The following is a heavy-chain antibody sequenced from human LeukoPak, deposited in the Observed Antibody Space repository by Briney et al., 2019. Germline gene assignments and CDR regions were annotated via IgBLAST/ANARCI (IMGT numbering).Heavy chain of an antibody. V-gene: IGHV1-2*02. Sequence: ASVKVSCKASGYTFTGYYMHWVRQAPGQGLEWMGWINPNSGGTNYAQKFQGRVTMTRDTSISTAYMELSRLRSDDTAVYYCARSIYDSSGYYYGYFDYWGQGTLVTVSS. CDR2: INPNSGGT. J-gene: IGHJ4*02. CDR1: GYTFTGYY. CDR3: ARSIYDSSGYYYGYFDY. D-gene: IGHD3-22*01.